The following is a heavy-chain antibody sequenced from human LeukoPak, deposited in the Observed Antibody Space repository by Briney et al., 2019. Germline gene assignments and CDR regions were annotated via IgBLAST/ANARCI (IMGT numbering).Heavy chain of an antibody. CDR2: IRYDGNNK. CDR3: AKDAGASGSSYFQH. Sequence: GGSLRLSCAASGFTFRSYGMHWVRQAPGKGLEWVAFIRYDGNNKYYADSVKGRFTISRDNAKNSLYLQMNSLRAEDTAVYYCAKDAGASGSSYFQHWGQGTLVTVSS. V-gene: IGHV3-30*02. J-gene: IGHJ1*01. CDR1: GFTFRSYG. D-gene: IGHD1-26*01.